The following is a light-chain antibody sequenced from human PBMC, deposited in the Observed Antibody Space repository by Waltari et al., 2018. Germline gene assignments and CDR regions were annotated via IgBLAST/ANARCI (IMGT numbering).Light chain of an antibody. V-gene: IGLV1-47*01. Sequence: QSVMTQPPSASGTPGQRVTISCSGSSSNIGNNHVYWYQQLPGAAPKLLIYRANQRPSGVPDRFSVSKSGTSASLAISGLRSEDEADYYCGGWDDSLNGWVFGGGTKLTVL. CDR2: RAN. J-gene: IGLJ3*02. CDR3: GGWDDSLNGWV. CDR1: SSNIGNNH.